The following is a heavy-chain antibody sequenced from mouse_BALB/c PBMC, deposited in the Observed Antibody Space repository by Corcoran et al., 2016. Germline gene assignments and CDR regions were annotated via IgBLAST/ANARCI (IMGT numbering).Heavy chain of an antibody. Sequence: QVQLQQSGAELMKPGASVKISCKATGYTFSSYWIEWVKQRPGHGLEWIGEILPGSGSTNYNEEFKGKATFTADSSSNTANMQLSSLTSEDSAVYYCARSNYGNFAYWGQGTLVTVSA. J-gene: IGHJ3*01. CDR3: ARSNYGNFAY. V-gene: IGHV1-9*01. CDR1: GYTFSSYW. D-gene: IGHD2-1*01. CDR2: ILPGSGST.